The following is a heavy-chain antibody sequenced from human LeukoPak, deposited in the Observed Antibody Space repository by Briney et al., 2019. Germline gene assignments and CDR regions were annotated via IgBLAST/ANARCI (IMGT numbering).Heavy chain of an antibody. CDR1: GGSISDYY. CDR3: ARQMLGAIDY. V-gene: IGHV4-39*01. J-gene: IGHJ4*02. D-gene: IGHD1-26*01. CDR2: IYYSGST. Sequence: MASETLSLTCTVSGGSISDYYWSWIRQPPGKGLEWIGSIYYSGSTYYNPSLKSRVTISVDTSKNQFSLKLSSVTAADTAVYYCARQMLGAIDYWGQGTLVTVSS.